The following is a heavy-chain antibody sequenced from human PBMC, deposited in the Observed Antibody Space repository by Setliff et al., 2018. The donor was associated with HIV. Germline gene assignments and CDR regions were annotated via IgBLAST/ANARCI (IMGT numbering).Heavy chain of an antibody. J-gene: IGHJ4*02. CDR2: IYYSGST. CDR1: GGSISSHY. CDR3: AREVEEVEMATIGLDY. Sequence: SETLSLTCTVSGGSISSHYWSWIRQPPGKGLEWIGSIYYSGSTNYNPSLKSRVTISVDTSKNKFSLKLSSVTAAGTAVYYCAREVEEVEMATIGLDYWGQGTLVTVSS. V-gene: IGHV4-59*11. D-gene: IGHD5-12*01.